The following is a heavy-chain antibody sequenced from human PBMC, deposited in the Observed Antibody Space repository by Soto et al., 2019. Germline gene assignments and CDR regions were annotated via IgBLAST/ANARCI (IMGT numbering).Heavy chain of an antibody. J-gene: IGHJ6*02. CDR1: GGSISSYY. Sequence: QVQLQESGPGLVKPSETLSLTCTVSGGSISSYYWSWIRQPPGKGLEWIGYIYNSGSTNYNASLKSRVTRSADTSKNEFSLKLSSVTAADTAVYYCARHVVGYGMDVWGQGTTVTVSS. CDR3: ARHVVGYGMDV. V-gene: IGHV4-59*01. CDR2: IYNSGST. D-gene: IGHD2-15*01.